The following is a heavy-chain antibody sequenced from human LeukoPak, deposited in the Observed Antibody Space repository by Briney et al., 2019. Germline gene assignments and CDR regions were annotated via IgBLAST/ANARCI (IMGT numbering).Heavy chain of an antibody. Sequence: PGGSLRLSCAASGFTFSSYGMHWVRQAPGKGLEWVAVISYDGSNKYYADSVKGRFTISRDNSKDTLYLQMNSLRAEDTAVYYCANSAVAGRDYYYGMDVWGQGTTVTVSS. J-gene: IGHJ6*02. V-gene: IGHV3-30*18. D-gene: IGHD6-19*01. CDR3: ANSAVAGRDYYYGMDV. CDR2: ISYDGSNK. CDR1: GFTFSSYG.